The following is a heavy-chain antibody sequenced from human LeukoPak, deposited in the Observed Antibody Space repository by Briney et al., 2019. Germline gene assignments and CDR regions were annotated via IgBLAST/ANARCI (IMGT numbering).Heavy chain of an antibody. D-gene: IGHD5-12*01. J-gene: IGHJ4*02. Sequence: GGSLRLSCAASGFTFSNAGVSWVRQAPGKGLEWVGRIKSKTDGGTTNYAAPVKGRFTISRDDSKNTLYLRMNSLKTEDTAIYYCTTDYPNSGYETFDYWGQGTLVTVSS. CDR1: GFTFSNAG. CDR2: IKSKTDGGTT. V-gene: IGHV3-15*01. CDR3: TTDYPNSGYETFDY.